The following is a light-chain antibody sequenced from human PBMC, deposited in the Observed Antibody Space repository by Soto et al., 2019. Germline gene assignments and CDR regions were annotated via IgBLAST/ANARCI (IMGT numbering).Light chain of an antibody. J-gene: IGKJ4*01. V-gene: IGKV3-11*01. CDR1: QSVRSN. CDR3: QQRGDWPLT. CDR2: DAF. Sequence: EIVLTQSPATLSLTPGERATLSCRASQSVRSNLVWYQQKPGQAPRLLMYDAFNRATGIPARFSGSGSGTDFTLTISSLEPEDFAVYYCQQRGDWPLTFGGGTKVEI.